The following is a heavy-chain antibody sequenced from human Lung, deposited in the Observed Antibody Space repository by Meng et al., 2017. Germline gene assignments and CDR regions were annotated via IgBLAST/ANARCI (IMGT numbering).Heavy chain of an antibody. CDR1: GGSISSSNYY. Sequence: QVQLQESGPGLVKPPQTLSLTCTVSGGSISSSNYYWSWSRQPPGKGLEWSGHIYNSGSTYYNPSLKSRITISVDTSKNQFSLKLSSVTAADTAVYYCARGQKGYFDLWGRGTLVTVSS. V-gene: IGHV4-30-4*01. CDR3: ARGQKGYFDL. CDR2: IYNSGST. J-gene: IGHJ2*01.